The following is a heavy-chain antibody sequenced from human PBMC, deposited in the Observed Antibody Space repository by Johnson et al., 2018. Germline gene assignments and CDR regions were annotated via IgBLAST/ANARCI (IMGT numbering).Heavy chain of an antibody. D-gene: IGHD2-15*01. CDR1: GFTFSSYS. Sequence: QVQLVESGGGVVQPGRSLRLSCAASGFTFSSYSIHWVRQAPGKGLEWVAFIWFDGSHKFYADSVKGRFTISRDNSMNTAYLQMNSLRAEDTAVYHCARGVGCGGGSCYPDAFDIWGQGTMVTVSS. CDR3: ARGVGCGGGSCYPDAFDI. CDR2: IWFDGSHK. J-gene: IGHJ3*02. V-gene: IGHV3-33*01.